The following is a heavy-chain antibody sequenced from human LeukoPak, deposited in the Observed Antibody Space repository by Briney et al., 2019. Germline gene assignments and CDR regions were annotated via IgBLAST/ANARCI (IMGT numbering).Heavy chain of an antibody. J-gene: IGHJ4*02. CDR2: IYYSGST. CDR3: ARTLLVPTFGGATAEIDY. Sequence: PSETLSLTCTVSGGSISSYYWSWIRQPPGKGLEWIGYIYYSGSTNHNPSLKSRVTISVDTSKNQFSLKLSSVTAADTAVYYCARTLLVPTFGGATAEIDYWGQGTLVTVSS. D-gene: IGHD3-16*01. CDR1: GGSISSYY. V-gene: IGHV4-59*01.